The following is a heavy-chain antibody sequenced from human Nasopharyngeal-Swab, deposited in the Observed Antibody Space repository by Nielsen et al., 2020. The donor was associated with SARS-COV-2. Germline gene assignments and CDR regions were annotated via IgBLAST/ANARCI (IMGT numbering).Heavy chain of an antibody. V-gene: IGHV3-21*01. D-gene: IGHD3-3*01. CDR2: ISSSSSYI. CDR1: GFTFNNYN. Sequence: GGSLRLSCAAAGFTFNNYNFNWVRQPPGKGLIRVSSISSSSSYIYYADSVKGRFTISRDNAKNSLYQQMNSLRAEDTAVYYCARDGLDYDFWSAYFMDVWGQGTTVTVSS. CDR3: ARDGLDYDFWSAYFMDV. J-gene: IGHJ6*02.